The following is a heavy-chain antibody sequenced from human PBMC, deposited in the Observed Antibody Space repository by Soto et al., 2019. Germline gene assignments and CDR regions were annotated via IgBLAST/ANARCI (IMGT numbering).Heavy chain of an antibody. D-gene: IGHD6-19*01. V-gene: IGHV4-31*03. CDR1: GGSISSGGYY. CDR3: ARVFRRAGKQYYFDY. CDR2: IYYSGST. Sequence: QVQLQESGPGLVKPSQTLSLTCTVSGGSISSGGYYWSWIRQHPGKGLEWIGYIYYSGSTYYNPSLKSRVTIXGDXSXNQFSLKLSSVTAADTAVYYCARVFRRAGKQYYFDYWGQGTLVTVSS. J-gene: IGHJ4*02.